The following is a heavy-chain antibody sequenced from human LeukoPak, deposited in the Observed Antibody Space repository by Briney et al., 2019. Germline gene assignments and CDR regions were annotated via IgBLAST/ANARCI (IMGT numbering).Heavy chain of an antibody. CDR3: AKVHGLFSSGWPFYFDS. V-gene: IGHV3-30*02. J-gene: IGHJ4*02. CDR1: GFTFSSYA. CDR2: IHYDGSNK. D-gene: IGHD6-19*01. Sequence: GGSLRLSCAASGFTFSSYAMHWVRQAPGKGLAWVAFIHYDGSNKFYVDSLNGRFTISRDNSKSTVFLQMNSLRPEDTAVYYCAKVHGLFSSGWPFYFDSWGQGTLVTVSS.